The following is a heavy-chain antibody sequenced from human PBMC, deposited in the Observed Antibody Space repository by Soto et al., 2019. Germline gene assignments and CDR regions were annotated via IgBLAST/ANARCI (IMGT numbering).Heavy chain of an antibody. J-gene: IGHJ4*02. CDR1: GFTFSSYA. Sequence: PGGSLRLSCAASGFTFSSYAMSWVRQAPGKGLEWVSAISGSGGSTYYADSVKGRFTISRDNSKNTLYLQMNSLRAEDTAVYYCAKDSYYDSSGYYYVDYFDYWGQGTLVTVSS. D-gene: IGHD3-22*01. CDR2: ISGSGGST. CDR3: AKDSYYDSSGYYYVDYFDY. V-gene: IGHV3-23*01.